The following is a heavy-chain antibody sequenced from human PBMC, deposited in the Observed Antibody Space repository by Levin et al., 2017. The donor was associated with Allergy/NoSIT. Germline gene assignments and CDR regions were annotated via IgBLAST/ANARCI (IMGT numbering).Heavy chain of an antibody. Sequence: GGSLRLSCAASGFTFSSYAIHWVRQAPGKGLEWVAAISYDGSSKYYADSVKGRFTISRDNSKNTLYLQMNSLRTEDTAVYYCARDVHYYDRSGTSARDDYWGQGTLVTVSS. CDR1: GFTFSSYA. J-gene: IGHJ4*02. CDR3: ARDVHYYDRSGTSARDDY. CDR2: ISYDGSSK. V-gene: IGHV3-30-3*01. D-gene: IGHD3-22*01.